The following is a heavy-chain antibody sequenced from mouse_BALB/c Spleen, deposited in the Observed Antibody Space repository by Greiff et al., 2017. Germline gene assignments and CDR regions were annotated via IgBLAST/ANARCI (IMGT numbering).Heavy chain of an antibody. V-gene: IGHV1-4*01. D-gene: IGHD2-1*01. CDR2: INPSSGYT. Sequence: LVESGAELARPGASVKMSCKASGYTFTSYTMHWVKQRPGQGLEWIGYINPSSGYTNYNQKFKDKATLTADKSSSTAYMQLSSLTSEDSAVYYCALYGNYPFDVWGAGTTVTVSS. CDR3: ALYGNYPFDV. J-gene: IGHJ1*01. CDR1: GYTFTSYT.